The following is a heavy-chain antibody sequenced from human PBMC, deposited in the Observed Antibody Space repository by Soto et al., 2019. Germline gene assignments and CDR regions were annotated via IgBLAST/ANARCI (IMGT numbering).Heavy chain of an antibody. CDR1: GFTFSSYG. Sequence: GGSLRLSCAASGFTFSSYGMHWVRQAPGKGLEWVAVISYDGSNKYYADSVEGRFTISRDNSKNTLYLQMNSLRAEDTAVYYCAKDSPLDIWGQGTMVTVSS. J-gene: IGHJ3*02. V-gene: IGHV3-30*18. CDR3: AKDSPLDI. CDR2: ISYDGSNK.